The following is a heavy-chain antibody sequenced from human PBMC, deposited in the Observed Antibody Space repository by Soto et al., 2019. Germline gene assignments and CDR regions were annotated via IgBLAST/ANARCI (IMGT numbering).Heavy chain of an antibody. V-gene: IGHV3-30-3*01. J-gene: IGHJ6*02. CDR2: ISYDGSNK. CDR3: ARYLVTMDRGQYYGMDV. Sequence: QVQLVESGGGVVQPGRSLRLSCEASGFTFSSYAMHWVRQAPGKGLEWVAVISYDGSNKYYADSVKGRFTISRDNSKNTMYQQITRMRTEDKAVNYCARYLVTMDRGQYYGMDVRGQGTTVTDSS. CDR1: GFTFSSYA. D-gene: IGHD3-10*01.